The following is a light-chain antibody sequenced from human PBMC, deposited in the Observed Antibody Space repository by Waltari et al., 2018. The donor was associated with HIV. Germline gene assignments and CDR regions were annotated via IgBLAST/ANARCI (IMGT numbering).Light chain of an antibody. Sequence: QLVVTQSPSASASLGASVKLTCTLSSGHSSYAIAWHQQRPQKGPRYLMKLNSYGSHIKGDGIPDRFSGSSSGAERYLTISSLQSEDEADYYCQTWATGIVVFGGGTKLTVL. J-gene: IGLJ2*01. CDR1: SGHSSYA. CDR3: QTWATGIVV. CDR2: LNSYGSH. V-gene: IGLV4-69*01.